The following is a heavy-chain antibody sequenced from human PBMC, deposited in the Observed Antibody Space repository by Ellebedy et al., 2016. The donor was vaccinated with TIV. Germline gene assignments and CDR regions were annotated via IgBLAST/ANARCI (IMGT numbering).Heavy chain of an antibody. D-gene: IGHD4-17*01. J-gene: IGHJ5*02. V-gene: IGHV3-7*01. CDR3: ARRASYGDYAVQVNPWFDP. Sequence: GESLKISCAASGFNFRSYWMAWVRQAPGKGLEWVAKIRQEGDEIYYVESVKGRFTISRDNAKNALFLQMNSLRVEDTAVYYCARRASYGDYAVQVNPWFDPWGQGTLVTVSS. CDR1: GFNFRSYW. CDR2: IRQEGDEI.